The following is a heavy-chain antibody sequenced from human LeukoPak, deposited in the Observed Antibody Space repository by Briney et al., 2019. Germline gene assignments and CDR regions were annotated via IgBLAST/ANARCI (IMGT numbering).Heavy chain of an antibody. Sequence: GRSLRLSCAASGFTFSSYAMHWVRQAPGKGLEWVAVISDDGGIKLYTDSVKGRFTISRDNAKNSLYLQMNSLRAEDTAVYYCARPKYSSGLKYWGQGTLVTVSS. V-gene: IGHV3-30-3*01. CDR3: ARPKYSSGLKY. CDR1: GFTFSSYA. J-gene: IGHJ4*02. CDR2: ISDDGGIK. D-gene: IGHD6-19*01.